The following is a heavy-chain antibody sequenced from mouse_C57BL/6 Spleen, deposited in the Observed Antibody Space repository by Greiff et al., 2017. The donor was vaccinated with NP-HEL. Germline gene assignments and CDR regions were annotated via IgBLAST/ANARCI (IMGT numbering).Heavy chain of an antibody. CDR2: IHPNSGST. CDR3: ARENYYGSRAWFAY. Sequence: QVQLQQPGAELVKPGASVKLSCKASGYTFTSYWMHWVKQRPGPGLEWIGMIHPNSGSTNYNEKFKSMATLTVDNSSSTAYMQLSSLTSEESAVYNCARENYYGSRAWFAYWGQGTLVTVSA. J-gene: IGHJ3*01. D-gene: IGHD1-1*01. CDR1: GYTFTSYW. V-gene: IGHV1-64*01.